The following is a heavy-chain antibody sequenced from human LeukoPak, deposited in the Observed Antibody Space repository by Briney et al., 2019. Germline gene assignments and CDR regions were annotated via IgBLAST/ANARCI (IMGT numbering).Heavy chain of an antibody. CDR1: GFTFSSYA. V-gene: IGHV3-30-3*01. D-gene: IGHD2-15*01. Sequence: PGGSLRLSCAASGFTFSSYAMHWVRQAPGKGLEWVALISYDGSNKYYADSVKGRFTISRDNSKNTPYLQMNSLRAEDTAVYYCARAYSLDHHGDSWGQGTLVTVSS. J-gene: IGHJ4*02. CDR2: ISYDGSNK. CDR3: ARAYSLDHHGDS.